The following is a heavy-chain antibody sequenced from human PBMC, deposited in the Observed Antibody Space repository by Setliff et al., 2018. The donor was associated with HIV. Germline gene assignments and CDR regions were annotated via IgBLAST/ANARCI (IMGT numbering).Heavy chain of an antibody. CDR2: INPNSDNT. CDR1: GYAFNSYT. V-gene: IGHV1-8*01. Sequence: ASVKVSCNASGYAFNSYTLNWVRQATGRGLEWMGWINPNSDNTAYAQKFQGRLTMTRNTSTGTVYMELRSLRSDDTAVYYCARDRRYFDIDFYHDYWGQGTLVTVSS. J-gene: IGHJ4*02. D-gene: IGHD1-26*01. CDR3: ARDRRYFDIDFYHDY.